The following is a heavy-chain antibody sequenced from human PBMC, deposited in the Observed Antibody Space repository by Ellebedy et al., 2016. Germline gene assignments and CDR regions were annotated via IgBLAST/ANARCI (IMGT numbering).Heavy chain of an antibody. J-gene: IGHJ5*02. V-gene: IGHV4-31*03. CDR1: GGSISSGGYY. Sequence: SETLSLXXTVSGGSISSGGYYWSWIRQHPGKGLEWIGYIYYSGSTYYNPSLKSRVTISVDTSKNQFSLKLSSVTAADTAVYYCARERSEYSSGPLGGWFDPWGQGTLVTVSS. D-gene: IGHD6-19*01. CDR2: IYYSGST. CDR3: ARERSEYSSGPLGGWFDP.